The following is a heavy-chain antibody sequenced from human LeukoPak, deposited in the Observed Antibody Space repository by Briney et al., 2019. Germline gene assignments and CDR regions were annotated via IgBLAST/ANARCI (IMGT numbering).Heavy chain of an antibody. Sequence: ASVKVSCKASGYAFTSYGISWVRQAPGQGLEWMGWISAYNGNTNYAQKLQGRVTMTTDTSTSTAYMELRSLRSDDTAVYYCARGLRYDILTGYQPYGYWGQGTLVTVSS. J-gene: IGHJ4*02. CDR2: ISAYNGNT. CDR3: ARGLRYDILTGYQPYGY. V-gene: IGHV1-18*01. CDR1: GYAFTSYG. D-gene: IGHD3-9*01.